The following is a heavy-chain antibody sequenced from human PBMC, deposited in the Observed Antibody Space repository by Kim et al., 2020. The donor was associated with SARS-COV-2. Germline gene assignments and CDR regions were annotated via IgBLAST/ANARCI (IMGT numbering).Heavy chain of an antibody. D-gene: IGHD3-22*01. V-gene: IGHV4-31*03. J-gene: IGHJ6*02. CDR2: IYYSGST. CDR3: ARDTPSDSGYTTLNGMDV. Sequence: SETLSLTCTVSGGSISSGGYYWSWIRQHPGKGLEWIGYIYYSGSTYYNPSLKSRVTISVDTSKNQFSLKLSSVTAADTAVYYCARDTPSDSGYTTLNGMDVWGQGTTVTVSS. CDR1: GGSISSGGYY.